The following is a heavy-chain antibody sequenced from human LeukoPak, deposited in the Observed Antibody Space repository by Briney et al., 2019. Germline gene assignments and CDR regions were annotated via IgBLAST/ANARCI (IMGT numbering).Heavy chain of an antibody. CDR1: GGSISSYY. CDR2: IYLSGST. D-gene: IGHD1-26*01. V-gene: IGHV4-59*12. J-gene: IGHJ4*02. CDR3: ARGKVGAIDY. Sequence: SETLSLTCTVSGGSISSYYWSWIRQPPGKGLEWIGYIYLSGSTNYNPSLKSRVTISVDTAKNQVSLKLSSVTAADTAVYYCARGKVGAIDYWGQGTLVTVSS.